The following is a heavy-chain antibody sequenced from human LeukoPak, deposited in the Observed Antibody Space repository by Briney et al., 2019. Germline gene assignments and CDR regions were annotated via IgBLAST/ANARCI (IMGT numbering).Heavy chain of an antibody. CDR2: INPNSGGT. J-gene: IGHJ5*02. D-gene: IGHD2-2*01. CDR3: ARDPHRNLYKDIVVVPAAPFFDP. Sequence: ASVKVSSKASGYTFTGYYMHWVRQAPGQGLEWMGWINPNSGGTNYAQKFQGRVTMTRDTSISTAYMELSRLRSDDTAVYYCARDPHRNLYKDIVVVPAAPFFDPWGQGTLVTVSS. CDR1: GYTFTGYY. V-gene: IGHV1-2*02.